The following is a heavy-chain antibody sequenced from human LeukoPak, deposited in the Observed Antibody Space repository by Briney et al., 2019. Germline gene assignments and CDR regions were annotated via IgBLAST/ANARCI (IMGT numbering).Heavy chain of an antibody. J-gene: IGHJ4*02. CDR3: ARQAYYYDSSGYYHTYPHFDY. Sequence: PSETLSLTCIISDDSISSSTYYWGWIRQPPGKGLEWIGTLYYSGKTYYNPSLKSRVTISVDTSKNQFSLKLSSVTAADTAVYYCARQAYYYDSSGYYHTYPHFDYWGQGTLVTVSS. D-gene: IGHD3-22*01. CDR2: LYYSGKT. CDR1: DDSISSSTYY. V-gene: IGHV4-39*01.